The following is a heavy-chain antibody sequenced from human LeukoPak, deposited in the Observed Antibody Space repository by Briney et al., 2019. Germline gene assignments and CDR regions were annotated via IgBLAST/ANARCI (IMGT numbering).Heavy chain of an antibody. CDR3: ARAGYSSGWYYFDY. CDR2: IYYSGST. CDR1: GGSISSYY. J-gene: IGHJ4*02. V-gene: IGHV4-59*01. D-gene: IGHD6-19*01. Sequence: SETLSLTWTVSGGSISSYYWSWIRQPPEKGLEWIGYIYYSGSTNYNPSLKSRVTISVDTSKNQFSLKLSSVTAADTAVYYCARAGYSSGWYYFDYWGQGTLVTVSS.